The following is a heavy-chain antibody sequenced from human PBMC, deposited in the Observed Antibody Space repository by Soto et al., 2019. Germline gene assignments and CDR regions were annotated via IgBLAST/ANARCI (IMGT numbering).Heavy chain of an antibody. CDR3: ARELGTAMGND. CDR1: GGTFSSYA. Sequence: GASVKVSCKASGGTFSSYAISCVRQAPGQGLEWMGGIIPIFGTANYAQKFQGRVTITADKSTSTAYMELSSLRSEDTAVYYCARELGTAMGNDWGQGTLVTVSS. CDR2: IIPIFGTA. D-gene: IGHD5-18*01. V-gene: IGHV1-69*06. J-gene: IGHJ4*02.